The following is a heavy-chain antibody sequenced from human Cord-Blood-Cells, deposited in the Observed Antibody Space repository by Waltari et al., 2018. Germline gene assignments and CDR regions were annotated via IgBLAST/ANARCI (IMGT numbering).Heavy chain of an antibody. V-gene: IGHV4-34*01. Sequence: QVQLQQWGAGLLKPSETLSLSCAVYGGSFSGCYWSWIRQPPGKGLEWIGEINHSGSTNYIPSLKSRVTISVDTAKNQFSLKLRSVTAADTAVYYCARSRYFSAAADLDYWGQGTLVTVSS. CDR1: GGSFSGCY. D-gene: IGHD6-13*01. CDR2: INHSGST. CDR3: ARSRYFSAAADLDY. J-gene: IGHJ4*02.